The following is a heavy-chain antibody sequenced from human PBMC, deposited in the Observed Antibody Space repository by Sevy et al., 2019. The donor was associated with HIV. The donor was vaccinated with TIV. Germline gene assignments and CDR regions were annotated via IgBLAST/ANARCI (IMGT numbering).Heavy chain of an antibody. CDR1: GYTFTTYD. J-gene: IGHJ6*02. V-gene: IGHV1-8*01. CDR3: ARGFDGWDTSPGGLDV. D-gene: IGHD1-26*01. Sequence: ASVKVSCRASGYTFTTYDINWVRQATGQGLEWMGWMNPKNGNKGYAQKFQDRLTLTRDTSISKAYLELSSLRSDDTALYYCARGFDGWDTSPGGLDVWGQGTTVTVSS. CDR2: MNPKNGNK.